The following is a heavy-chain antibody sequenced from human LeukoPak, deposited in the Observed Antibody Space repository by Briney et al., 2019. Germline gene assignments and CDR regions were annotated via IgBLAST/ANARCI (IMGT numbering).Heavy chain of an antibody. CDR1: GFTFGGYT. CDR3: TRDVWFGELRGDY. D-gene: IGHD3-10*01. Sequence: PGGSLRLSCTASGFTFGGYTMSWVRQAPGKGLEWVGFIRSKAYGGTTEYAASVKGRFIISRDDSKSIAYLQMNSLKTEDTAVYYCTRDVWFGELRGDYWGQGTLVTVSS. V-gene: IGHV3-49*04. CDR2: IRSKAYGGTT. J-gene: IGHJ4*02.